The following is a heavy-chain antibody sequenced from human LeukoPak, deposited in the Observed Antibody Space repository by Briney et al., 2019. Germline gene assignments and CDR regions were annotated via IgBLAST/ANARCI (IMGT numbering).Heavy chain of an antibody. CDR3: ASSTRITMVRGVPCAFDI. CDR1: GFTFSSYS. CDR2: ISSSSSYI. Sequence: GGSLRLSCAASGFTFSSYSMNWVRQAPGKGLEWVSSISSSSSYIYYADSVKGRFTISRDNAKNSLYLQMNSLRAEDTAVYYCASSTRITMVRGVPCAFDIWGQGTMVTVSS. J-gene: IGHJ3*02. V-gene: IGHV3-21*01. D-gene: IGHD3-10*01.